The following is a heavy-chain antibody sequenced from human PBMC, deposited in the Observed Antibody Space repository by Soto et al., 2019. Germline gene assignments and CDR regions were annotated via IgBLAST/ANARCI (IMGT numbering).Heavy chain of an antibody. CDR2: ISSSGSTI. CDR1: GFTFSDYY. D-gene: IGHD4-17*01. CDR3: ARDWKVTTVTTNPPSLDP. J-gene: IGHJ5*02. V-gene: IGHV3-11*01. Sequence: PGGSLRLSCAASGFTFSDYYMSWIRQAPGKGLEWVSYISSSGSTIYYADSVKGRFTISRDNAKNSLYLQMNSLRAEDTAVYYCARDWKVTTVTTNPPSLDPWGQGTLVTVSS.